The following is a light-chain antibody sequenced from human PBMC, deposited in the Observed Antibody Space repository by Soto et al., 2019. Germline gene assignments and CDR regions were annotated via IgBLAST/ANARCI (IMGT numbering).Light chain of an antibody. CDR3: QHYNRYSRT. V-gene: IGKV1-5*03. CDR1: QSISSW. Sequence: DIQMTQSPSALSASVGDRVTITCRASQSISSWLAWYQQKPGKASKLLIYKASSLESGVPSRFSGSGSGTEFTLTISSLQPDDFATYYCQHYNRYSRTFAQGTKVDIK. J-gene: IGKJ1*01. CDR2: KAS.